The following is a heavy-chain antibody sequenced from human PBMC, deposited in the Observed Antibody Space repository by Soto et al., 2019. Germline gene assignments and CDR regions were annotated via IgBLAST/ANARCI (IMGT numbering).Heavy chain of an antibody. Sequence: GEPLKISCNTSGYRGTSYWIGWVRQMPGKGLEWMGIIYPGDSDTPYSPSFECQVTISADQSSTTAYLQLSSLAASNTAMYYCARRGLVSSSGGVFDSWGQRTLVTVSS. D-gene: IGHD1-26*01. CDR3: ARRGLVSSSGGVFDS. CDR2: IYPGDSDT. CDR1: GYRGTSYW. V-gene: IGHV5-51*01. J-gene: IGHJ4*02.